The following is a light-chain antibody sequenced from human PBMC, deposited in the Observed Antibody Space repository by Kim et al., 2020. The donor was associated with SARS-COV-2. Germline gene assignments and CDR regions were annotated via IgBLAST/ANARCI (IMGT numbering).Light chain of an antibody. CDR1: QGISNS. V-gene: IGKV1-27*01. J-gene: IGKJ1*01. CDR3: QNYNAAPWT. Sequence: ASVGDRVTMTCRASQGISNSLAWYQQKPGKVPKVLIYSASALQSGVPFRFSGSGSGTDFTLTISSLQPEDVATYYCQNYNAAPWTFGQGTKVDIK. CDR2: SAS.